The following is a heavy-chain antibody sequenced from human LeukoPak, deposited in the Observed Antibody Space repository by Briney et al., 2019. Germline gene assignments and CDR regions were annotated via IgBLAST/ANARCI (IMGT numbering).Heavy chain of an antibody. V-gene: IGHV4-59*01. CDR3: ARDKDTSSCLDY. Sequence: SETLSLTCTVSGGSISSYYWSWIRQPPGKGLEWIGYIYYSGSTKYNPSLKSRVTISVDTSKNQFSLKLSSVTAADTAVYYCARDKDTSSCLDYWGQETLVTVSS. CDR2: IYYSGST. CDR1: GGSISSYY. D-gene: IGHD6-13*01. J-gene: IGHJ4*02.